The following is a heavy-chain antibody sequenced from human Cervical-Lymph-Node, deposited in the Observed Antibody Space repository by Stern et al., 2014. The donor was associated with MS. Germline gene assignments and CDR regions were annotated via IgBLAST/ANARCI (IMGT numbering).Heavy chain of an antibody. CDR1: GYSFTNYW. V-gene: IGHV5-51*03. J-gene: IGHJ2*01. CDR3: ARRTVISYWYFDL. Sequence: EVQLVESGAEVKKPGESLKISCKASGYSFTNYWIGWVRQMPGRGLEWMGIINPGYSDTRYSPSFQGQVTVSADKSIDTAYLQWSSLKASDTAIYYCARRTVISYWYFDLWGRGTLVTVSS. CDR2: INPGYSDT. D-gene: IGHD2/OR15-2a*01.